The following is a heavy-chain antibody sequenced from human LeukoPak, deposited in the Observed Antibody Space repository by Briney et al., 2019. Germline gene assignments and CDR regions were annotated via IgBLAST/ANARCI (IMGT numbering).Heavy chain of an antibody. D-gene: IGHD6-6*01. CDR2: IRSDGGNK. CDR3: AKGPYSNSPDYFDC. CDR1: GFAFSSYG. J-gene: IGHJ4*02. V-gene: IGHV3-30*02. Sequence: PGKSLRLSCAASGFAFSSYGMHWVRQAPGKGLEWVTFIRSDGGNKNYADSVKGRFTISRDNSKNTLYLQMNSLRPEDTAVYYCAKGPYSNSPDYFDCWGQGTLITVSS.